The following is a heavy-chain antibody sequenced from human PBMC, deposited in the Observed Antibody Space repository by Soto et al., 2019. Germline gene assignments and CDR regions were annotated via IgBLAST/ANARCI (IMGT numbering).Heavy chain of an antibody. CDR1: GFTFSSYA. CDR3: AKALVPALTAKFGY. V-gene: IGHV3-23*01. CDR2: VTASGGGT. Sequence: PGGSLRLSCAASGFTFSSYAMSWVRQAPGKGLEWVSTVTASGGGTFYANSVKGRFTISRDNSRNTLHLQMSSLRVEDTALYYCAKALVPALTAKFGYWGQGTLVNVSS. D-gene: IGHD5-18*01. J-gene: IGHJ4*02.